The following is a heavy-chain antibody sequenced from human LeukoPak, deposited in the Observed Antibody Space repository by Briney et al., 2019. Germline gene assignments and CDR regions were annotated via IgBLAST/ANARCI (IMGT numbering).Heavy chain of an antibody. CDR3: AREWFGELSRGGWFDP. D-gene: IGHD3-10*01. CDR2: IIPIFGTA. CDR1: GGTFSSYA. Sequence: SVKVSCKASGGTFSSYAISWVRQAPGQGLEWMGGIIPIFGTANYAQKFQGRVTITADESTSTAYMELSSLRSEDTAVYYCAREWFGELSRGGWFDPWGQGTLVTVSS. J-gene: IGHJ5*02. V-gene: IGHV1-69*01.